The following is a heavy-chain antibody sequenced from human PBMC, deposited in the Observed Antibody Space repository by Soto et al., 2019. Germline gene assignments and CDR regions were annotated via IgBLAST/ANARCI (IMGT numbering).Heavy chain of an antibody. D-gene: IGHD3-10*01. CDR2: IFYGGST. J-gene: IGHJ4*02. Sequence: SETLSLTCSVSGGSFYSTSYYWGWIRQPPGKGLEWVGHIFYGGSTYYNPSLESRVAISVDTSKNQVSLRLTSVTAADTAVYYCARRLASGSPYFDYWGQGTLVTVSS. V-gene: IGHV4-39*01. CDR1: GGSFYSTSYY. CDR3: ARRLASGSPYFDY.